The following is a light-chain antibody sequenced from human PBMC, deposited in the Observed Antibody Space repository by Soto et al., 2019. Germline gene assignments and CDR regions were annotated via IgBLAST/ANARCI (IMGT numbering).Light chain of an antibody. Sequence: DIQMTQSPSSLSASVGDRVTITCRASQSISTYLNWYQQTPGKAPKLLICAASDLQSGIPSRFSGGGSGTDFTLTISSLQHEDFATYYCQQSFSTRPTFGQGTKVEVK. V-gene: IGKV1-39*01. CDR2: AAS. CDR1: QSISTY. J-gene: IGKJ1*01. CDR3: QQSFSTRPT.